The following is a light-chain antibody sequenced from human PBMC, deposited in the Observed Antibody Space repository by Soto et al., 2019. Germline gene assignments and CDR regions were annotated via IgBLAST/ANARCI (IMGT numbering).Light chain of an antibody. V-gene: IGKV3-11*01. CDR1: QSISNY. Sequence: EIVLTQSPATLSLSPGERTTLSCRASQSISNYLVCYQQKPGQAPRLLIYDASNRAIGIPARFSGSRSGTDFTLTSSSLEAEEFEIYYCQQRSNWPPLTFGGGTKVEIK. CDR2: DAS. CDR3: QQRSNWPPLT. J-gene: IGKJ4*01.